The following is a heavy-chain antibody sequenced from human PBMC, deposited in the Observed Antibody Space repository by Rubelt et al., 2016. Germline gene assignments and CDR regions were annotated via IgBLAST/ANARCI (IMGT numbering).Heavy chain of an antibody. Sequence: QVQLQESGPGLVKPSETLSLTCTVSGYSISSGYYWGWIRQPPGKGLEWIGSIYSSGRTDYNPSLKSRITVSMDTSQNQFSLRLGAVTAADTAVYYCARENLSSSVNRLPLLVDYWGQGTLVTVSS. CDR1: GYSISSGYY. D-gene: IGHD3-22*01. J-gene: IGHJ4*02. V-gene: IGHV4-38-2*02. CDR3: ARENLSSSVNRLPLLVDY. CDR2: IYSSGRT.